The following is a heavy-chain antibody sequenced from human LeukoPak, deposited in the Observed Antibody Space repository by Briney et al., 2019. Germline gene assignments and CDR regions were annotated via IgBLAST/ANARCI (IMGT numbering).Heavy chain of an antibody. V-gene: IGHV1-8*03. Sequence: GESLKVSCKASGYTFTSYDINWVRQATGQGLEWMGWMNPNSGNTGYAQKFQGRVTITRNTSISTAYMELSSLRSEDTAVYYCARSAYDFWSGYYYYYMDVWGKGTTVTVSS. CDR1: GYTFTSYD. CDR2: MNPNSGNT. D-gene: IGHD3-3*01. CDR3: ARSAYDFWSGYYYYYMDV. J-gene: IGHJ6*03.